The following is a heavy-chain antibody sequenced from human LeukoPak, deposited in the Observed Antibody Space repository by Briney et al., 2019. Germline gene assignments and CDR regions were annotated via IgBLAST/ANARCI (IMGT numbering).Heavy chain of an antibody. Sequence: GGSPRLSCAASGFTFSGCAMSWVRQAPGKGLEWVSAISGSGGRPYYADSVKGRFTISRDNSKNTLFLQMNSLRADDTAIYYCAKLGAAGGTYYMDVWGKGTTVTVSS. D-gene: IGHD6-13*01. CDR3: AKLGAAGGTYYMDV. J-gene: IGHJ6*03. V-gene: IGHV3-23*01. CDR1: GFTFSGCA. CDR2: ISGSGGRP.